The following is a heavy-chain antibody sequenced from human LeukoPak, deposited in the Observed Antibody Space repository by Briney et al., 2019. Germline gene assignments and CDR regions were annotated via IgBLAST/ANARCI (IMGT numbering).Heavy chain of an antibody. V-gene: IGHV3-48*01. D-gene: IGHD2-8*01. Sequence: GGSLRLSCAASGFTFSSYTMNWVRQAPGKGLGWVSYISTSSSTIYYADSVKGRFTISRDNGKNSLYLQMNSLRAEDTAVYYCARGVGFNCTNGVCRGYYYYYMDVWGKGTTVTVSS. CDR1: GFTFSSYT. CDR2: ISTSSSTI. J-gene: IGHJ6*03. CDR3: ARGVGFNCTNGVCRGYYYYYMDV.